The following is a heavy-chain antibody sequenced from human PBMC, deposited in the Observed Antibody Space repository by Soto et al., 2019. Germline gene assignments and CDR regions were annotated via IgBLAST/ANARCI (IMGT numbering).Heavy chain of an antibody. Sequence: QVQLVQSGAEVKKPGSSLKVSCKASGGIFTTNAISWWRQAPGQGVEWMGGIIPLFGTPNYAQRFQGRATITADESTSTAYMELSRLRSEDTAVYYCARDRDDYGSGNYYNRIDFWGQGTLVTVSS. D-gene: IGHD3-10*01. CDR3: ARDRDDYGSGNYYNRIDF. V-gene: IGHV1-69*01. CDR1: GGIFTTNA. J-gene: IGHJ4*02. CDR2: IIPLFGTP.